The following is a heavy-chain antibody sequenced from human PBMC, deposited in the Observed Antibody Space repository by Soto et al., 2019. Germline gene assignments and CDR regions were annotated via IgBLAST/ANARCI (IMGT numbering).Heavy chain of an antibody. J-gene: IGHJ6*04. V-gene: IGHV3-21*01. D-gene: IGHD1-26*01. Sequence: GGSLRLSCAASGFTFSDYRMNWVRQAPGKGLEWVSSISGSSNYIDYADSVKGRFTISRDNAKNSLYLQMNSLRVEDTAVYYCGGVWWEGGRGTFYTYGRNGWGEGPRVTASS. CDR2: ISGSSNYI. CDR3: GGVWWEGGRGTFYTYGRNG. CDR1: GFTFSDYR.